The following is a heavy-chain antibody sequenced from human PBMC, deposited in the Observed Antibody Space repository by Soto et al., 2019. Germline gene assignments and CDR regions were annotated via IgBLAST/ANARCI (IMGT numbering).Heavy chain of an antibody. J-gene: IGHJ3*01. CDR3: ARDYGGNSELDAFDF. V-gene: IGHV3-30-3*01. CDR1: GFTFSSYA. CDR2: ISYDGSNK. Sequence: PGGSLRLSCAASGFTFSSYAMHWVRQAPGKGLEWVAVISYDGSNKYYAGSVKGRLTISRDNSKNTLYLQMNSLRAEDTAVYYCARDYGGNSELDAFDFGGQGTMITVSS. D-gene: IGHD4-17*01.